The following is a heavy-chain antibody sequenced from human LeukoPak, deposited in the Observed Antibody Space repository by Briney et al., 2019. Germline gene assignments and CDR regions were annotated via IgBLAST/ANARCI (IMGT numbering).Heavy chain of an antibody. Sequence: GGSLRLSCAASGFTFSNAWMSWGRQAPGKGLKWVGRIKSKTDGGTTDYAAPVKGRFTISRDDSKNTLYLQMNSLKTEDTAVYYCTTALNYYGSGRGDYWGQGTLVTVSS. J-gene: IGHJ4*02. V-gene: IGHV3-15*01. CDR3: TTALNYYGSGRGDY. D-gene: IGHD3-10*01. CDR1: GFTFSNAW. CDR2: IKSKTDGGTT.